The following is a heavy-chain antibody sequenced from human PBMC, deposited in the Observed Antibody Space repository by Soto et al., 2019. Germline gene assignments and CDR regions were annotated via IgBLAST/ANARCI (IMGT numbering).Heavy chain of an antibody. CDR2: INAGNGNT. CDR3: ARDYYDSSGYCDY. J-gene: IGHJ4*02. Sequence: TFTSYAMHWVRQAPGQRLEWMGWINAGNGNTKYSQKFQGRVTITRDTSASTAYMELSSLRSEDTAVYYCARDYYDSSGYCDYWGQGTLVTVSS. V-gene: IGHV1-3*01. CDR1: TFTSYA. D-gene: IGHD3-22*01.